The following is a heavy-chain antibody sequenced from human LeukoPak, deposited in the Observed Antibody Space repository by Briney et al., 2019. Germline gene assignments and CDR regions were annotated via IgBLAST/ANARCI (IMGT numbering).Heavy chain of an antibody. V-gene: IGHV4-4*07. CDR2: MHTSGST. J-gene: IGHJ5*02. Sequence: SETLSLTCTVSGGSISSYYWSWIRQPAGKGLEWIGRMHTSGSTNYNPSLKSRVTMSGDTSKNQFSLKLTSVTAADTAVYYCARDSETTGEVKFDPWGQGTLVTVSS. CDR3: ARDSETTGEVKFDP. D-gene: IGHD4-17*01. CDR1: GGSISSYY.